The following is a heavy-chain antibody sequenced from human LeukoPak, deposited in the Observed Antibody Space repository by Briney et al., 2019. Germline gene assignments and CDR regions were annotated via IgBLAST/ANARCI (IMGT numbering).Heavy chain of an antibody. J-gene: IGHJ4*02. CDR2: IYSGGST. CDR3: AKGSGRYCSGGTCYSVY. D-gene: IGHD2-15*01. Sequence: PGGSLRLSCAASGFTVSSNYMSWVRQAPGKGLEWVSVIYSGGSTYYADSVKGRFTSSRDNSKNTLYLQMNSLKAEDTAVYYCAKGSGRYCSGGTCYSVYWGQGTLVTVSS. CDR1: GFTVSSNY. V-gene: IGHV3-53*01.